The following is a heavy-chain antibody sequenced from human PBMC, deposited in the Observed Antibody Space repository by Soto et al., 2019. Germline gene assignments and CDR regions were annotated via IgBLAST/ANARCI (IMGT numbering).Heavy chain of an antibody. CDR3: ATDYYYDSSGTPDY. CDR2: IYYSGNT. D-gene: IGHD3-22*01. CDR1: GGSISSGGYY. J-gene: IGHJ4*02. Sequence: PSETQSLTCTVSGGSISSGGYYWSWIRQHPGKGLEWIGYIYYSGNTYYNPSVKSRVTISLETSKNQFSLKLSSVTAADTAVYYCATDYYYDSSGTPDYWGQGTLVTVSS. V-gene: IGHV4-30-4*08.